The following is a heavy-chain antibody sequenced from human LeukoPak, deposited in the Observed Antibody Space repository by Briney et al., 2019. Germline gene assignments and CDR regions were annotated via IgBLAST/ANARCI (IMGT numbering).Heavy chain of an antibody. V-gene: IGHV4-34*01. CDR3: ARGFGELLYVY. CDR2: INHSGST. D-gene: IGHD3-10*01. CDR1: GGSFSGYY. J-gene: IGHJ4*02. Sequence: SETLSLTCAVYGGSFSGYYWSWIRQPPGKGLERIGEINHSGSTNYNPSLKSRVTISVDTSKNQFSLKLSSMTAADTAVYYCARGFGELLYVYWGQGTLVTVSS.